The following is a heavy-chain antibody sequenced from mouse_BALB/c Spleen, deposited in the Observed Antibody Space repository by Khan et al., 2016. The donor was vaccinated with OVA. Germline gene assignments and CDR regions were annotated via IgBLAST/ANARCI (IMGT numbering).Heavy chain of an antibody. CDR2: INTYTGEP. V-gene: IGHV9-1*02. CDR1: GYTFTNYG. J-gene: IGHJ1*01. Sequence: QIQLVQSGPELKKPGETVKISCKASGYTFTNYGMNRVKQAPGKGLKWMGWINTYTGEPTYADDFKGRFVFSLETSASTAYLQISNLKNDEMTTYFCARISYCWYSDFWGAGTTVTVSS. CDR3: ARISYCWYSDF. D-gene: IGHD1-1*01.